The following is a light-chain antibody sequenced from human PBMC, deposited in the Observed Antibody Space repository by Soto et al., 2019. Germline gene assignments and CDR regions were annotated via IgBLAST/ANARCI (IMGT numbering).Light chain of an antibody. CDR2: GAS. V-gene: IGKV3-20*01. Sequence: EIVMTQSPSTLSVSPGERATLSFRASQSVSSSYLAWYQQKPGQAPRLLIYGASSRATGIPDRFTGSGSGTDFTLTISRLEPEDFAVFYCHQYGSSPQTFGQGTKVDIK. J-gene: IGKJ1*01. CDR3: HQYGSSPQT. CDR1: QSVSSSY.